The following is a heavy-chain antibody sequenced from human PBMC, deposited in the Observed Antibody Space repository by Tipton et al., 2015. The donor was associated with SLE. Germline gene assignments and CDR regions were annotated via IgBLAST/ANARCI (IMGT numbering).Heavy chain of an antibody. D-gene: IGHD1-7*01. CDR3: AKFGSNLSELVPTYYYFYYYMDV. J-gene: IGHJ6*03. Sequence: SLRLSCAASGFTFSTYAMTWVRQAPGKGLEWVSTISNGGGRIYYRDSVKGRLTISRDNSENTLYLQMSSLRAEDTAVYYCAKFGSNLSELVPTYYYFYYYMDVWGKGTAVTVSS. V-gene: IGHV3-23*01. CDR1: GFTFSTYA. CDR2: ISNGGGRI.